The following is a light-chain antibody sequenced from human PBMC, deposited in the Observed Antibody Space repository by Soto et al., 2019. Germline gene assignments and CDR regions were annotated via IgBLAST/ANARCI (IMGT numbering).Light chain of an antibody. CDR3: SSYTSSSTLV. J-gene: IGLJ2*01. CDR1: SSDVGGYNY. CDR2: DVS. V-gene: IGLV2-14*01. Sequence: QSALTQPASVSGSPGQSITISCTGTSSDVGGYNYVSWYQQHPGKAPKLMIYDVSNRPSGVSNRFSGSKSCNTASLTISGLQAEAEADYYCSSYTSSSTLVFGGGTKLTVL.